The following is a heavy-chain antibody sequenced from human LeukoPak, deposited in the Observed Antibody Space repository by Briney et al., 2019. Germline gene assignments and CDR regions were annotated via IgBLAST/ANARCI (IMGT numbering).Heavy chain of an antibody. V-gene: IGHV3-30*02. Sequence: GGSVRLSCGRSGFTFGGYGMQCFRQTPGKTREWVAFIACDVSRACYADSVHGRFTISRDNSKNTLYLQMNSLRAEDTAVYYCARAGGACSSSSCRSSSYYYMNVWHKGTTVTV. CDR1: GFTFGGYG. CDR3: ARAGGACSSSSCRSSSYYYMNV. J-gene: IGHJ6*03. D-gene: IGHD2-2*01. CDR2: IACDVSRA.